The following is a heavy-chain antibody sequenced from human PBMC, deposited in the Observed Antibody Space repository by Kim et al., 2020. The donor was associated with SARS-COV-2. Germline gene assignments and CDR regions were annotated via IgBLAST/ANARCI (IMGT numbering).Heavy chain of an antibody. Sequence: GGSLRLSCAASGFTFSSYDMHWVRQATGKGLEWVSAIGTAGDTYYPGSVKGRFTITRENAKNSLYLQMNSVRAGDTAVYYCARGGGSGSYSGDAFDIWGHGTMVTVAS. CDR3: ARGGGSGSYSGDAFDI. CDR1: GFTFSSYD. D-gene: IGHD3-10*01. V-gene: IGHV3-13*04. CDR2: IGTAGDT. J-gene: IGHJ3*02.